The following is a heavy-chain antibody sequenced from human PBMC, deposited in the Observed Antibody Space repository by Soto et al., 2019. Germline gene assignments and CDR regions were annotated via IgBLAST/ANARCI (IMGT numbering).Heavy chain of an antibody. CDR2: IYSGGSI. Sequence: GGSLRLSCAASGFTVSSNYMSWVRQAPGKGLEWVSVIYSGGSIYYADSVKGRFTISRDNSKNTLYLQMNSLRAEDTAVYYCARTMITFGGVIGPVAFDIWGQGTMVTVS. V-gene: IGHV3-66*01. CDR1: GFTVSSNY. J-gene: IGHJ3*02. D-gene: IGHD3-16*01. CDR3: ARTMITFGGVIGPVAFDI.